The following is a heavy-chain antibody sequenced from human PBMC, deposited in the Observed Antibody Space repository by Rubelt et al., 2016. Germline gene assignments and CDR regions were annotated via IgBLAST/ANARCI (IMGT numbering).Heavy chain of an antibody. CDR2: IIPIFGTA. V-gene: IGHV1-69*01. J-gene: IGHJ4*02. CDR3: ARATSSCSSTSCWFDY. Sequence: RQAPGQGLEWMGGIIPIFGTANYAQKFQGRVTITADESTSTAYMELSSLRSEDTAVYYCARATSSCSSTSCWFDYWGQGTLVTVSS. D-gene: IGHD2-2*01.